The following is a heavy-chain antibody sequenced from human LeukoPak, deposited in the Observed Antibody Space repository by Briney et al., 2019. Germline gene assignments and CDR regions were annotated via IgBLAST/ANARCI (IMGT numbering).Heavy chain of an antibody. J-gene: IGHJ4*02. CDR3: ARGATYAYYQDY. CDR1: GFTFSSHW. D-gene: IGHD1-26*01. CDR2: IKYDASST. V-gene: IGHV3-74*01. Sequence: PGASLRLSCADSGFTFSSHWMHWVRQAPGKGLVWVSRIKYDASSTSYADSVKGRFTISRDNAKNTLYLQMNSLRAEDTAVYYCARGATYAYYQDYWGQGTLVTVSS.